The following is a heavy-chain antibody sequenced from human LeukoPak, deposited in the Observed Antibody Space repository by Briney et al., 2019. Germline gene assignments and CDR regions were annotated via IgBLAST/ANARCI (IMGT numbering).Heavy chain of an antibody. CDR3: ARVHYDILTGRIYYFDY. D-gene: IGHD3-9*01. V-gene: IGHV4-59*01. Sequence: SETLSLTCTVSGGSISSYYWSWIRQPPGKGLEWIGYIYYSGSTNYNPSLKSRDTISVDTSKNQFSLKLSSVTAADTAVYYCARVHYDILTGRIYYFDYWGQGTLVTVSS. CDR1: GGSISSYY. CDR2: IYYSGST. J-gene: IGHJ4*02.